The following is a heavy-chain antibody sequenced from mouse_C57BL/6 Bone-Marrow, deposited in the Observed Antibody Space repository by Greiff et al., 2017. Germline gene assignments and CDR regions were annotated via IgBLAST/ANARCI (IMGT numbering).Heavy chain of an antibody. D-gene: IGHD2-1*01. V-gene: IGHV5-12*01. Sequence: EVMLVESGGGLVQPGGSLKLSCAASGFTFSDYYMYWVRQTPEKRLEWVAYISNGGGSTYYPDTVKGRFTISRDNAKNTLYLQMSRLKSEDTAMYYCARQDGKRGYFDYWGQGTTLTVSS. CDR1: GFTFSDYY. J-gene: IGHJ2*01. CDR3: ARQDGKRGYFDY. CDR2: ISNGGGST.